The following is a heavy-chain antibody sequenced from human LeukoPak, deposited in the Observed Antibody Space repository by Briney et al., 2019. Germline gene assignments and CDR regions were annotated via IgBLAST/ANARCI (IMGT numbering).Heavy chain of an antibody. CDR2: IGTAGDT. CDR3: ARGVPYYYDSSGYYYYFDY. J-gene: IGHJ4*02. V-gene: IGHV3-13*01. Sequence: GGSLRLSCAASGFTFSSYDMHWVRQATGKGLEWVSAIGTAGDTYYPGSVKGRFTISRENAKNSLYLQMNSLRAEDTAVYYCARGVPYYYDSSGYYYYFDYWGQGTLVTVSS. D-gene: IGHD3-22*01. CDR1: GFTFSSYD.